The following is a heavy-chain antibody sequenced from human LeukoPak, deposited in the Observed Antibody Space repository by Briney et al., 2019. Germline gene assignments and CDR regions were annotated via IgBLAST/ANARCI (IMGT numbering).Heavy chain of an antibody. J-gene: IGHJ4*02. CDR1: GGSISSSSYY. CDR2: VYYSGTT. V-gene: IGHV4-39*01. Sequence: PSETLSLTCTVSGGSISSSSYYWGWLRQPPGKGLEWIGSVYYSGTTYYNPSLKSRLTISVDTSNDQFSLRLRSVTAADTAVYYCARHRATVIADFDYWGQGTLVTVSS. CDR3: ARHRATVIADFDY. D-gene: IGHD4-11*01.